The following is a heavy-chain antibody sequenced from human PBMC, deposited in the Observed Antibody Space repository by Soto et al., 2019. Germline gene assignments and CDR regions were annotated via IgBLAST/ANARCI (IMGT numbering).Heavy chain of an antibody. J-gene: IGHJ6*02. V-gene: IGHV3-11*01. CDR3: ARGSAYYDSSVPAAAGMDV. Sequence: QVQLVESGGGLVKPGGSLRLSCAASGFTFSDYYMSWIRQAPGKGLEWVSYISSSGSTIYYADSVKGRFTISRDNAKNSLYLQMNILRAEDTAVYYCARGSAYYDSSVPAAAGMDVWGQGTTVTVSS. CDR2: ISSSGSTI. CDR1: GFTFSDYY. D-gene: IGHD3-22*01.